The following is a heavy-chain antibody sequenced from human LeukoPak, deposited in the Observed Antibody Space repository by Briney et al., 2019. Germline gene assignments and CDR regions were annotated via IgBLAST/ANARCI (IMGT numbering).Heavy chain of an antibody. D-gene: IGHD3-22*01. CDR3: ARDRYYYDSTGSPFDY. V-gene: IGHV1-8*02. J-gene: IGHJ4*02. Sequence: ASVKVSCKASGYSFTSYDINWVRQATGQGLEWMGWMSPDTGKIDFAQKFQGRVTITRNTSINTAYMELSSLRSDDTAVYYCARDRYYYDSTGSPFDYWGQGTLVTVSS. CDR2: MSPDTGKI. CDR1: GYSFTSYD.